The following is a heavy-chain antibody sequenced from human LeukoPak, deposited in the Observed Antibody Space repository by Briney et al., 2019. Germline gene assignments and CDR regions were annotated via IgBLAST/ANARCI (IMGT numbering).Heavy chain of an antibody. D-gene: IGHD2-15*01. J-gene: IGHJ4*01. CDR2: IYYSGST. V-gene: IGHV4-59*01. CDR3: ARDRDVDDFDY. Sequence: PSETLSLTCTVSGGSINSYYWSWIRQPPGKGLEWIGYIYYSGSTNYNPSLKSRVTISVHTSKNQFSLKLSSVTAADTAVYHCARDRDVDDFDYWGRGTLVIVSS. CDR1: GGSINSYY.